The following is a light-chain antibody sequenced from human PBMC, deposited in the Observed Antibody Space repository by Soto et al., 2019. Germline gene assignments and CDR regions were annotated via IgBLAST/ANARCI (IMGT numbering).Light chain of an antibody. V-gene: IGKV3-11*01. CDR3: QQRSNWPRFT. J-gene: IGKJ3*01. CDR2: DAS. CDR1: QSVSSY. Sequence: EIVLTQSPATLSLSPGERATLSCRASQSVSSYLAWDQQKPGQAPRLLIYDASNRATGIPARFSGSGSGTDFTLTISSLEPEDFAFYYCQQRSNWPRFTFGPGTKVDI.